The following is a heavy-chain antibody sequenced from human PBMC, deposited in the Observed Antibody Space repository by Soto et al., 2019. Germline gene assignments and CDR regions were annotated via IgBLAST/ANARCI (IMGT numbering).Heavy chain of an antibody. CDR1: GFTFSTYP. D-gene: IGHD2-15*01. V-gene: IGHV3-23*01. J-gene: IGHJ5*01. Sequence: EEQLLESGGGIVHPGGSLRLSCAASGFTFSTYPMNWVRQTPGTGLEWVSTITSGGDGTYYADSVKGRFTISRENSRSTLYLQMNSLRAEDTAMYYCTKSGGYCSGGICYPNWFDSWGLGTLVTVSS. CDR3: TKSGGYCSGGICYPNWFDS. CDR2: ITSGGDGT.